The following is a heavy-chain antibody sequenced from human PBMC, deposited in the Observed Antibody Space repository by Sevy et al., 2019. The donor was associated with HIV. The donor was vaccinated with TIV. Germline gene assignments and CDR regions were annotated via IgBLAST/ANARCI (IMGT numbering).Heavy chain of an antibody. CDR1: GGSFSGYY. CDR2: IDHSGSI. J-gene: IGHJ3*02. Sequence: SETLSLTCAVYGGSFSGYYWSWIRQPPGKGLEWIGAIDHSGSINYNLSLKSRVSISKDTSKNQFSLKVTSVTAADTAVYYCARQRTRTTMVVVVRGGAFDIWGQGTTVTVSS. V-gene: IGHV4-34*01. CDR3: ARQRTRTTMVVVVRGGAFDI. D-gene: IGHD3-22*01.